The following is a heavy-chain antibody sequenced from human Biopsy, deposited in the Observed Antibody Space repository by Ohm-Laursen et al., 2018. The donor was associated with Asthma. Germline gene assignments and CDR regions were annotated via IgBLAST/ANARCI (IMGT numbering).Heavy chain of an antibody. CDR2: IYYSGTT. J-gene: IGHJ6*02. CDR3: VRGSSSWHHGPFHYYYGLDV. D-gene: IGHD6-13*01. Sequence: SETLSLTCSLSSGSGGYMRSGDYYWGWIRRPPGKGLEWIGSIYYSGTTYYNPSLESRVTVSADTTKNQFSLKLVSVTAADTAVYYCVRGSSSWHHGPFHYYYGLDVWGQGTTATVSS. V-gene: IGHV4-39*01. CDR1: SGSGGYMRSGDYY.